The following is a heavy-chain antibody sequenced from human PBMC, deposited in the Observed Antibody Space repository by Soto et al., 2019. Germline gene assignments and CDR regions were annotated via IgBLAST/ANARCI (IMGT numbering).Heavy chain of an antibody. D-gene: IGHD6-13*01. CDR2: IYYSGST. Sequence: PSETLSLTCTVSGGSIGSYYWSWIRQPPGKGLEWIGYIYYSGSTNYNPSLKSRVTISVDTSKNQFSLKLSSVTAADTAVYYCARLGSSSWYVENCWFDPWGQGTLVTVSS. J-gene: IGHJ5*02. V-gene: IGHV4-59*08. CDR3: ARLGSSSWYVENCWFDP. CDR1: GGSIGSYY.